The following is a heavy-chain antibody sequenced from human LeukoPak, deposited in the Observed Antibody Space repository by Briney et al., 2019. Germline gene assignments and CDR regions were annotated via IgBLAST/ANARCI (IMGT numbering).Heavy chain of an antibody. J-gene: IGHJ3*02. D-gene: IGHD2-2*01. CDR2: IYYSGST. CDR3: ARVMVVPAEDDAFDI. Sequence: PSETLSLTCTVSGGSISSYYWSWIRQPPGKGLEWIGYIYYSGSTNYNPSLKSRVTISVDTSKNQFSLKLSSVTAADTAVYYCARVMVVPAEDDAFDIWGQGTMVTVSS. V-gene: IGHV4-59*01. CDR1: GGSISSYY.